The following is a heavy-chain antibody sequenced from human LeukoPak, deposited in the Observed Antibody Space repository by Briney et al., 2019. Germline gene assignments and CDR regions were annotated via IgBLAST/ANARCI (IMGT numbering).Heavy chain of an antibody. CDR2: IYSDGSA. J-gene: IGHJ6*03. Sequence: PGGSLRLSRAASGFTVSGYYMNWVRQAPGKGLEWVSVIYSDGSAYYADSVKGRFTISRDNSKNTLHLQMNSLRAEDTAVYYCARSKVETGRYFYYYMDVWGKGTTVTVSS. V-gene: IGHV3-53*01. CDR3: ARSKVETGRYFYYYMDV. CDR1: GFTVSGYY. D-gene: IGHD4-23*01.